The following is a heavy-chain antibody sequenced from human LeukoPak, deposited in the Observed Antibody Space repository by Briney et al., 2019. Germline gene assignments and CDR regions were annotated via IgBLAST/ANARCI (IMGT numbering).Heavy chain of an antibody. V-gene: IGHV4-39*07. Sequence: PSETLSLTCTVSGGSISSSSYYWGWIRQPPGKGLEWIGSIYYSGSTYYNPSLKSRVTISVDTSKNQFSLKLSSVTAPDTAVYYCARDRIAVAGTGVRNYFDYWGQGTLVTVSS. J-gene: IGHJ4*02. D-gene: IGHD6-19*01. CDR3: ARDRIAVAGTGVRNYFDY. CDR2: IYYSGST. CDR1: GGSISSSSYY.